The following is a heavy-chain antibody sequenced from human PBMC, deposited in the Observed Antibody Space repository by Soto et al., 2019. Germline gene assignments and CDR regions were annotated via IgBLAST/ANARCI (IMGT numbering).Heavy chain of an antibody. J-gene: IGHJ4*02. D-gene: IGHD1-1*01. CDR1: GFTISSSG. Sequence: QVQLVESGGGVVQPGRSLRVSCGASGFTISSSGMHWVRQAPGKGLEWVAVISSDGNNKHYADSVKGRFTISRDNSKNTLYLQMNSLGAEDTAVYYCAKDYSQHWSNDYWGQGTLVTVSS. V-gene: IGHV3-30*18. CDR3: AKDYSQHWSNDY. CDR2: ISSDGNNK.